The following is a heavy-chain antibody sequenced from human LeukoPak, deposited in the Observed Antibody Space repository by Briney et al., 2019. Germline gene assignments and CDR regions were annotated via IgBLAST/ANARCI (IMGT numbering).Heavy chain of an antibody. CDR3: ASSGSYYVFDY. D-gene: IGHD1-26*01. J-gene: IGHJ4*02. V-gene: IGHV4-4*02. Sequence: SETLSLTCAVSGGSISSSNWSSWVRQPPGKGLEWIGEIYHSGSTNYNPSLKSRVTISVDKSKNQFSLKLSSVTAADTAVYYCASSGSYYVFDYWGQGTLVTVSS. CDR1: GGSISSSNW. CDR2: IYHSGST.